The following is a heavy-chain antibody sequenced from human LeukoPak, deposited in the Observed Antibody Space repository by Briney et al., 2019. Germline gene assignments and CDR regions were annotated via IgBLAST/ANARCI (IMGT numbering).Heavy chain of an antibody. Sequence: SETLSLTCTVSGGSISSYYWSWIRQPPGKGLEWIGYIYYSGSTNYNPSLKSRVTISVDTSKNQFSLKLNSVTAADTAVYYCARALAVAGLRLDYWGQGTLVTVSS. CDR1: GGSISSYY. J-gene: IGHJ4*02. D-gene: IGHD6-19*01. CDR3: ARALAVAGLRLDY. CDR2: IYYSGST. V-gene: IGHV4-59*01.